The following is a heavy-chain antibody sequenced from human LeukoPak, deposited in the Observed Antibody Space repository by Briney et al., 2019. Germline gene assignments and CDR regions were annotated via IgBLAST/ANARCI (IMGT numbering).Heavy chain of an antibody. D-gene: IGHD4-23*01. J-gene: IGHJ4*02. Sequence: SETLSLTCTVSGGSISSSSYYWGWIRQPPGKGLEWIGSIYYSGSTYYNPSLKSRVTISVDTSKNQFSLKLSSVTAADTAVYYCARRSGKKYYFDDWGQGTLVTVSS. CDR1: GGSISSSSYY. CDR3: ARRSGKKYYFDD. V-gene: IGHV4-39*01. CDR2: IYYSGST.